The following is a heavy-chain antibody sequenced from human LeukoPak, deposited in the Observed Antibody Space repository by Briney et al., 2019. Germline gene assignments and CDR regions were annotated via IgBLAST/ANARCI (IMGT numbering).Heavy chain of an antibody. CDR2: ISGSGDGR. J-gene: IGHJ4*02. CDR1: GFAFSTNA. D-gene: IGHD3-10*01. V-gene: IGHV3-23*01. CDR3: AKVPFGSMSYSTLDY. Sequence: GGSLRLSCAASGFAFSTNAMTWVRQAPGKGLEWVSAISGSGDGRYEDSVKGRFTISRDNSKNTLYLQMNSLRAEDTAVYFCAKVPFGSMSYSTLDYWGQGTLVTVSS.